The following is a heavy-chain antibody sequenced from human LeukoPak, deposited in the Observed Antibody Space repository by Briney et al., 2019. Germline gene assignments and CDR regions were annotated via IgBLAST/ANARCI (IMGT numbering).Heavy chain of an antibody. V-gene: IGHV3-23*01. Sequence: GGSLRLSCAASGFTFSSYAMNWVRQAPGKGLDWVLAISGGGISTYYADSVKGRFTISRDNSKNMLYLQMNSLRAEDTAVYYCAKDDSGYYKGVDYWGQGTQVTVSS. D-gene: IGHD3-3*01. CDR3: AKDDSGYYKGVDY. CDR1: GFTFSSYA. CDR2: ISGGGIST. J-gene: IGHJ4*02.